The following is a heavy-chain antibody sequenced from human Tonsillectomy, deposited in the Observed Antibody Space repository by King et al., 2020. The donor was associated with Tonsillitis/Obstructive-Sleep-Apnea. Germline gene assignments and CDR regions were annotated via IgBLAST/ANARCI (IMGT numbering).Heavy chain of an antibody. D-gene: IGHD4/OR15-4a*01. V-gene: IGHV3-7*01. CDR3: AREGGHGMVFDY. Sequence: VQLVESGGGLVQSGGSLRLSCAASGFTFSSYWMRWVRQAPGKGLEWVANIKQDGSGKHYVDSVKGRFTISRDNAKNSLYLQLNSLRAEDTAVYYCAREGGHGMVFDYWGQRTLVTVSS. CDR2: IKQDGSGK. J-gene: IGHJ4*02. CDR1: GFTFSSYW.